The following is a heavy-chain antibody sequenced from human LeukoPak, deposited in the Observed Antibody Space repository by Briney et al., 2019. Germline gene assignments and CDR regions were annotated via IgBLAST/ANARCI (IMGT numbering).Heavy chain of an antibody. V-gene: IGHV1-8*01. J-gene: IGHJ6*03. Sequence: ASVKVSCKASGYTFTSYDINWVRQATGQGLEWMGWMNPNSGNTGYAQKFQGRVTMTRNTSISTAYMELSSLRSEDTAVYYCARVTLRLWFRELLYPTYYYYYMDVWGKGTTVTVS. CDR3: ARVTLRLWFRELLYPTYYYYYMDV. D-gene: IGHD3-10*01. CDR2: MNPNSGNT. CDR1: GYTFTSYD.